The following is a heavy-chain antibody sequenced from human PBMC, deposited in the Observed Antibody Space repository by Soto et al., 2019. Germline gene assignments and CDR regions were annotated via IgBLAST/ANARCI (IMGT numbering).Heavy chain of an antibody. CDR2: ISYDGSNK. V-gene: IGHV3-30*03. CDR3: LDGYNL. Sequence: QVQLVESGGGVVQPGRSLRLSCAASGFTFSSYGMHWVRQAPGKGLEWVAVISYDGSNKYYADSVKGRFTISRDNSKNTLYLQMNSLRAEDTAVYYCLDGYNLWGQGTLVTVSS. J-gene: IGHJ5*02. CDR1: GFTFSSYG. D-gene: IGHD5-12*01.